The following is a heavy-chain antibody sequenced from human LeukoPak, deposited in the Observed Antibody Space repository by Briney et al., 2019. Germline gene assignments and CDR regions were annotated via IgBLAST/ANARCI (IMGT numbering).Heavy chain of an antibody. CDR2: IIPIFGIA. CDR3: ARDSHGGAPDY. Sequence: SVKVSCKASGGTFSSYAISWVRQAAGQGLEWMGRIIPIFGIANYAQKFQGRVTITADKSTSTAYMELSSLRSEDTAVYYCARDSHGGAPDYWGQGTLVTVSS. J-gene: IGHJ4*02. V-gene: IGHV1-69*04. CDR1: GGTFSSYA. D-gene: IGHD4-23*01.